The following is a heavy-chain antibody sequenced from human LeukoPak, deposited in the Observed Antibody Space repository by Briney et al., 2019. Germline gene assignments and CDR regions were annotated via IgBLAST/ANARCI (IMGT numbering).Heavy chain of an antibody. V-gene: IGHV3-30*04. CDR3: SKATPPRDGSNPDY. Sequence: PGGSLRLSCAASGFTFSSYAMHWVRQAPGKGLEWVAVISYDGRNKYYADSVKGRFTISRDNSKNTLYLQMNSLRAEDTALYYCSKATPPRDGSNPDYWGQGTLVTVSS. D-gene: IGHD5-24*01. CDR2: ISYDGRNK. CDR1: GFTFSSYA. J-gene: IGHJ4*02.